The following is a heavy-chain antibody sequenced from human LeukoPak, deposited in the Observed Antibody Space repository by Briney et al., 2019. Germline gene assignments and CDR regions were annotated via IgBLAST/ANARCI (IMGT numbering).Heavy chain of an antibody. J-gene: IGHJ3*02. CDR2: ISSSGSTN. CDR1: GFTFSDYY. Sequence: PGGSLRLSCAASGFTFSDYYMSWIRQAPGKGLEWVSYISSSGSTNFYADSVKGRFTISRDNAKNSLYLQMNSLRAEDTAVYYCASLPAIYSSSWYPDAFDIWGQGTMVTVSS. V-gene: IGHV3-11*01. CDR3: ASLPAIYSSSWYPDAFDI. D-gene: IGHD6-13*01.